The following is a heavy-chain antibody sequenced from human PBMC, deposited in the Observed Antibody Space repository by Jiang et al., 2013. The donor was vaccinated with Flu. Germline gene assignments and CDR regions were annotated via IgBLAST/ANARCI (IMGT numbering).Heavy chain of an antibody. CDR2: ISSSGHGT. CDR1: GFTFTNYA. CDR3: ARERPGVVVLAPIPDFDF. Sequence: VQLLESGGGLVQPGESLRLSCVGSGFTFTNYAMAWVRQAPGKGLEWVSLISSSGHGTFFADSVKGRSTISRDNSKNTLFLEVNNLRADDTAIYYCARERPGVVVLAPIPDFDFWGQGTLVTV. V-gene: IGHV3-23*01. D-gene: IGHD2-21*02. J-gene: IGHJ4*02.